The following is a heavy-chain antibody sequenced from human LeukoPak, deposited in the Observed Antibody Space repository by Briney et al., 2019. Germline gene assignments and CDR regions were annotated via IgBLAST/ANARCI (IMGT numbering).Heavy chain of an antibody. D-gene: IGHD1-26*01. CDR3: ARDWEQPFDY. V-gene: IGHV3-20*04. CDR2: INWNGGST. CDR1: GFTFSSYG. J-gene: IGHJ4*02. Sequence: GGTLRLSCTASGFTFSSYGMSWVRQAPGKGLEWVSGINWNGGSTGYADSVKGRFTISRDNAKNSLYLQMNSLRAEDTALYYCARDWEQPFDYWGQGTLVTVSS.